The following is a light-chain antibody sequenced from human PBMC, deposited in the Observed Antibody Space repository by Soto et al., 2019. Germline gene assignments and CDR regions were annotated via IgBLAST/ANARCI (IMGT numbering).Light chain of an antibody. CDR3: QQSDDSPGT. V-gene: IGKV3-20*01. CDR1: QSISDT. CDR2: DAS. J-gene: IGKJ1*01. Sequence: ESVVTQSPATLSLSPGERATLSCRASQSISDTLAWYQQKPGQAPRLLIYDASNRATAIPDRFSGSGSGTDFTLTISRLEPEDFAVYYCQQSDDSPGTFGQGTKVDIK.